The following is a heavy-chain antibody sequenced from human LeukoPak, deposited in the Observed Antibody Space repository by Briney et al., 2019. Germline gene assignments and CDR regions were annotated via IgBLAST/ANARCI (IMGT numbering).Heavy chain of an antibody. V-gene: IGHV1-2*02. J-gene: IGHJ4*02. CDR2: INPKSGDT. CDR1: GYTLSDYY. CDR3: ARDDEYGDYEY. D-gene: IGHD4-17*01. Sequence: GASVKVSCKASGYTLSDYYMHWVRQAPGQGLEWVGWINPKSGDTIYAQKFQGRVTLTGDTSISTAYMELSRLRSDDTAVYYCARDDEYGDYEYWGQGTLVTVSS.